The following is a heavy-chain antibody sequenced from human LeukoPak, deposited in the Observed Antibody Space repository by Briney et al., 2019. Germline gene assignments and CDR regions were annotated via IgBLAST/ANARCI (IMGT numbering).Heavy chain of an antibody. CDR2: FDPEDGET. D-gene: IGHD2-2*01. V-gene: IGHV1-24*01. CDR3: ATAGYCSSTSCYRDYYYYMDV. CDR1: GYTLTELS. Sequence: ASVRVSCKVSGYTLTELSMHWVRQAPGKGLEWMGGFDPEDGETIYAQKFQGRVTMTEDTSTDTAYMELSSLRSEDTAVYYCATAGYCSSTSCYRDYYYYMDVWGKGTTVTVSS. J-gene: IGHJ6*03.